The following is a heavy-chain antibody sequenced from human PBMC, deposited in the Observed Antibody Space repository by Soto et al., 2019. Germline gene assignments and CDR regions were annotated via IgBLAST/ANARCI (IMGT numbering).Heavy chain of an antibody. Sequence: QITLKESGPPLVKPTQTLTLTCTFSGFSLSADGVGVGWMRQPPGKALEWLALIYWDDDQRYSPSLKTRLTITKDTSKNQVVLTMTNMDPVDTATYYCAHAYGGTSWPNDAFDVWGQGTVVTVSS. V-gene: IGHV2-5*02. CDR1: GFSLSADGVG. D-gene: IGHD2-2*01. J-gene: IGHJ3*01. CDR3: AHAYGGTSWPNDAFDV. CDR2: IYWDDDQ.